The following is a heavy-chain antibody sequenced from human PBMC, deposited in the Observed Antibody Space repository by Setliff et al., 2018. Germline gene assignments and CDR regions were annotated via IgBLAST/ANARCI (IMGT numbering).Heavy chain of an antibody. V-gene: IGHV3-7*01. J-gene: IGHJ4*02. CDR3: ARDYYDSSGYYDYFDY. Sequence: GGSLRLSCAASGFTFSSYEMNWVRQAPGKGLEWVANIKQDGSEKYYVDSVKGRFTISGDNAKNSLYLQMNSLRAEDTAVYYCARDYYDSSGYYDYFDYWGQGTLVTVSS. CDR2: IKQDGSEK. D-gene: IGHD3-22*01. CDR1: GFTFSSYE.